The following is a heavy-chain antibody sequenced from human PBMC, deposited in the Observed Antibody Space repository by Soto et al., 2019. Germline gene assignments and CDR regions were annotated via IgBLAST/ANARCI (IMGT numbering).Heavy chain of an antibody. V-gene: IGHV1-18*01. CDR3: ARVLIAAAGHVYYYMDV. Sequence: QVQLVQSGAEVKKPGASVKVSCKASGYTFTSYGISWVRQAPGQGLEWMGWISAYNGNTNYAQKLQGRVTMTTDTSTSTAYVELRSLRSDDTAVYYCARVLIAAAGHVYYYMDVWGKGTTVTVSS. CDR1: GYTFTSYG. J-gene: IGHJ6*03. CDR2: ISAYNGNT. D-gene: IGHD6-13*01.